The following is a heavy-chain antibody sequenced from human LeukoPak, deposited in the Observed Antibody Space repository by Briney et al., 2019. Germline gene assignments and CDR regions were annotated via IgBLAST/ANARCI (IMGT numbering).Heavy chain of an antibody. J-gene: IGHJ3*02. D-gene: IGHD3-22*01. CDR3: ASHENYGSSGYQNKDAFDI. V-gene: IGHV5-51*01. Sequence: GESLKISCKGSGYSFTSYWIGWVRQMPGKGLEWMGIIYPGDSDTRYSPSFQGQVTISADKSISTAYLQWSSLKASDTAMYYCASHENYGSSGYQNKDAFDIWGQGTMVTVSS. CDR1: GYSFTSYW. CDR2: IYPGDSDT.